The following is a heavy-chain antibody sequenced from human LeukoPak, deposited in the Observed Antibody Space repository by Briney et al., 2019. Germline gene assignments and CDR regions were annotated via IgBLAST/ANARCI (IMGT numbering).Heavy chain of an antibody. CDR3: ARDFIGCGSTSCYIDY. CDR1: GYTFTAYY. Sequence: GASVKVSCKASGYTFTAYYIHWVRQVPGQGLEWMGRINPNSGDTSYAQKFQGRVTTTRDTSISTAYMELSRLRSDDTALYYCARDFIGCGSTSCYIDYWGQGTLVTVSS. D-gene: IGHD2-2*02. CDR2: INPNSGDT. J-gene: IGHJ4*02. V-gene: IGHV1-2*06.